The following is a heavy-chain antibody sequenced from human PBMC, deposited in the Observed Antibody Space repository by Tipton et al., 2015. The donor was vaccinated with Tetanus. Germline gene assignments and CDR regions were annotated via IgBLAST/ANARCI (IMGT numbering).Heavy chain of an antibody. CDR3: ARDRRGGLWLDGGFDY. J-gene: IGHJ4*02. D-gene: IGHD3-10*01. Sequence: AASGFTFSNFVIHWVRQAPGKGLESVAIISYDGSKKYYADSVKGRFTISRDNSKNALYLQMNSLRVEDTAMYYCARDRRGGLWLDGGFDYWGQGTLVTVSS. CDR1: GFTFSNFV. V-gene: IGHV3-30-3*01. CDR2: ISYDGSKK.